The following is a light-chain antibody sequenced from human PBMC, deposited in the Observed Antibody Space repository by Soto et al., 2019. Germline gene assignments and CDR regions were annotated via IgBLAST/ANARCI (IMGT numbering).Light chain of an antibody. CDR2: RNN. Sequence: QSVLTRPPSANGTPGQMVTISCSGSSSNIGSNYVYWYQQLPGTAPKLLIYRNNQRPSGVPDRFSGSKSGTSASLAISGLRSEDEADYYCAAWDDSLSGSYVFGTGTKVTVL. CDR3: AAWDDSLSGSYV. J-gene: IGLJ1*01. CDR1: SSNIGSNY. V-gene: IGLV1-47*01.